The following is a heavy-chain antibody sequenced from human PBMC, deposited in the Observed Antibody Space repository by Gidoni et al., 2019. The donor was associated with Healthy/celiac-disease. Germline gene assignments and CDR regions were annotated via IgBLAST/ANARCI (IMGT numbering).Heavy chain of an antibody. V-gene: IGHV3-30*02. CDR2: IRYDGSNK. J-gene: IGHJ4*02. D-gene: IGHD2-21*02. Sequence: QVQLVESGGGVVQPGGSLSLSCAASGFTFSSYGMHWVRQAPGKGLEWVAFIRYDGSNKYYADSVKGRFTISRDNSKNTLYLQMNSLRAEDTAVYYCAKAGGNSFFDYWGQGTLVTVSS. CDR3: AKAGGNSFFDY. CDR1: GFTFSSYG.